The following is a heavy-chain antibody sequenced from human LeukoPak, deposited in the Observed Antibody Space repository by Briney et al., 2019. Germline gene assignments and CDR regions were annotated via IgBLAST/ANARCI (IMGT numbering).Heavy chain of an antibody. D-gene: IGHD1-26*01. Sequence: VASVKVSCKASGGTFSSYAISWVRQAPGQGLEWMGGIIPIFGTANYAQKFQGRVTMTRDTSTSTVYMELSSLRSEDTAVYYCARGSYGAPDYWGQGTLVTVSS. J-gene: IGHJ4*02. CDR2: IIPIFGTA. V-gene: IGHV1-69*05. CDR1: GGTFSSYA. CDR3: ARGSYGAPDY.